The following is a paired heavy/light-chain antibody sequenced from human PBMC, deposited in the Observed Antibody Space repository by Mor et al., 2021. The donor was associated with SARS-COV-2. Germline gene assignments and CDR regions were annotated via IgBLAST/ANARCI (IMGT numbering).Light chain of an antibody. V-gene: IGKV1-39*01. CDR3: QQSYITPYT. CDR2: AAS. CDR1: QSITSY. Sequence: DIQMTQSPSSLSASVGDRLTITCRASQSITSYLNWYQQTPGKAPSLLIYAASSLQSGVPSRFSGSGSGTDFTLTISSVQPEDFATYYCQQSYITPYTFGQGTKLEIK. J-gene: IGKJ2*01.
Heavy chain of an antibody. D-gene: IGHD4-17*01. CDR3: ARVVGRGGYGDYYWFLDL. CDR2: MNPNSSKT. CDR1: GYTFTSYE. V-gene: IGHV1-8*01. Sequence: QVQLGQSGAEVKKPGASVKVSCKASGYTFTSYEINWVRQATGQGLEWMGWMNPNSSKTGYAQKFQGRVSMTRNTSTSTAYMELSSLRSEDTAVYYCARVVGRGGYGDYYWFLDLWGRGTLVTVSS. J-gene: IGHJ2*01.